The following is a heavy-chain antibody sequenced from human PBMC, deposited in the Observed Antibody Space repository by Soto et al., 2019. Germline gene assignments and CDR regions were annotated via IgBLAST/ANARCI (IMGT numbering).Heavy chain of an antibody. CDR2: IGSGGST. J-gene: IGHJ5*02. D-gene: IGHD3-10*01. Sequence: GGSLRLSCATSGFTFSSYAMSWVRQAPGKGLEWVSVIGSGGSTSHADVVRGRFTISRDNSRSTLYLQMNNLRAEDTAVYYCAIRLPRFGELPLTGFDPWGQGTLVTVSS. CDR3: AIRLPRFGELPLTGFDP. CDR1: GFTFSSYA. V-gene: IGHV3-23*01.